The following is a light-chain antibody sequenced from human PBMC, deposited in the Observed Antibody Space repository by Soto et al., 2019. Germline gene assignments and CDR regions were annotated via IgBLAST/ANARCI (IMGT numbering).Light chain of an antibody. J-gene: IGLJ3*02. CDR1: SSDVGGYDH. V-gene: IGLV2-14*03. CDR2: DVT. CDR3: SSYTNKDTLL. Sequence: QSALTQPASVSGSPGQSITISCTGTSSDVGGYDHVSWYQQHPGKAPKLIIYDVTVRPSGISRRFSGSKSDKTASLAVSGLQPEDEADCYCSSYTNKDTLLFGGGTKVTVL.